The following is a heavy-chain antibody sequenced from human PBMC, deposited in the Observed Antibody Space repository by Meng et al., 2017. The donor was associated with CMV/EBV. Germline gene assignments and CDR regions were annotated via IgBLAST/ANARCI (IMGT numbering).Heavy chain of an antibody. J-gene: IGHJ5*02. CDR3: AADGDFWSGYNWFDP. CDR2: ISAYNGNT. V-gene: IGHV1-18*01. CDR1: GYTFTSYG. D-gene: IGHD3-3*01. Sequence: ASVKVSCKASGYTFTSYGISWVRQAPGQGLEWMGWISAYNGNTNYAQKLQGRVTMTTDTSTSTAYMELRSLRSDDTAVYYCAADGDFWSGYNWFDPWGQGTLVTVSS.